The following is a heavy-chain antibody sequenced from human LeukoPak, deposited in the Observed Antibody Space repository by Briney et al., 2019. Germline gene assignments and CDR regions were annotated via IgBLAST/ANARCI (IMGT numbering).Heavy chain of an antibody. J-gene: IGHJ3*02. Sequence: GGSLRLSCAASGFTVSSNYMSWVRQAPGKGLEWVSVIYSGGSTYYADSVKGRFTISRDNSKNTPYLQMNSLRAEDTAVYYCAREIPPASGAFDIWGQGTMVTVSS. V-gene: IGHV3-53*01. CDR3: AREIPPASGAFDI. CDR2: IYSGGST. CDR1: GFTVSSNY. D-gene: IGHD2-2*01.